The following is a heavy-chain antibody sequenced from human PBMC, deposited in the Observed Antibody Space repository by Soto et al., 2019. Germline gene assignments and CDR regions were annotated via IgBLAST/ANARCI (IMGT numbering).Heavy chain of an antibody. CDR2: IKQDGSEK. V-gene: IGHV3-7*01. Sequence: GGSLRLSCAASGFTFSSYWMSWVRQAPGKGLEWVANIKQDGSEKYYVDSVKGRFTISRDNAKNSLYLQMNSLRAEDTAVYYCDRDPHIVSVPAALRSQYHYYGMDVWGQAITVTV. J-gene: IGHJ6*02. CDR1: GFTFSSYW. D-gene: IGHD2-2*01. CDR3: DRDPHIVSVPAALRSQYHYYGMDV.